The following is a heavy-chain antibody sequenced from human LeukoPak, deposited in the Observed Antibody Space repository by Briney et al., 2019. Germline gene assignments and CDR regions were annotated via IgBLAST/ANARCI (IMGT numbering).Heavy chain of an antibody. CDR3: ARYYYDSSGYYYYFDY. CDR2: ISAYNGNT. Sequence: ASVKVSCKASGYTFTSYGISWVRQAPGQGLEWMGWISAYNGNTNYAQKLQGRVTMTTDPSTSTAYMELRSLRSDDTAVYYCARYYYDSSGYYYYFDYWGQGTLVTVSS. CDR1: GYTFTSYG. V-gene: IGHV1-18*01. D-gene: IGHD3-22*01. J-gene: IGHJ4*02.